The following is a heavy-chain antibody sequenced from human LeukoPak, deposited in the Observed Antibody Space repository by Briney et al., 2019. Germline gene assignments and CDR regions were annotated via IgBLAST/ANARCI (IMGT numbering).Heavy chain of an antibody. CDR1: GYTFTSYD. CDR2: MNPNSGNT. D-gene: IGHD5-12*01. J-gene: IGHJ6*02. Sequence: VASVKVSCKASGYTFTSYDINWVRQATGQGLGWMGWMNPNSGNTGYAQKLQGRVTMTRNTSISTAYMELSSLRSEDTAVYYCARAVRSGSYYYYYGMDVWGQGTTVTVSS. V-gene: IGHV1-8*01. CDR3: ARAVRSGSYYYYYGMDV.